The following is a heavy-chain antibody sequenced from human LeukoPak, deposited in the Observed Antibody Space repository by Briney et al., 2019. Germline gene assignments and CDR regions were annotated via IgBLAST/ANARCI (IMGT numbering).Heavy chain of an antibody. D-gene: IGHD3-9*01. CDR1: GFTFSSYA. CDR2: ISGSGGST. CDR3: AKAMDYDILTGYCTFDY. V-gene: IGHV3-23*01. Sequence: SGGSLRLSCAASGFTFSSYAMSWVRQAPGKGLEWVSAISGSGGSTYYADSVKGRFTISRDNSKNTLYLQMNSLRAEDTAVYYCAKAMDYDILTGYCTFDYWGHGTLVTVSS. J-gene: IGHJ4*01.